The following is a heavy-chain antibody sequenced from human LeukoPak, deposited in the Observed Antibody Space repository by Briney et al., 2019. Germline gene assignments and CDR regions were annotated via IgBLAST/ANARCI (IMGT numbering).Heavy chain of an antibody. J-gene: IGHJ1*01. CDR3: ARGGDPVKYYAEYFQY. CDR2: IRSDGTST. D-gene: IGHD2-21*02. CDR1: GFTFSNYW. Sequence: PGGSLRLSCAASGFTFSNYWMHWVRQGPGKGLVWVSHIRSDGTSTSYADSVKGRFTISRDNAKNTLCLQMSSLRAEDTAVYYCARGGDPVKYYAEYFQYWGQGTLVTVSS. V-gene: IGHV3-74*01.